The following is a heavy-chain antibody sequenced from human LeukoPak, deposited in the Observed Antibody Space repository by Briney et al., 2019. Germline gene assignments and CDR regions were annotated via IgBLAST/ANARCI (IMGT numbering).Heavy chain of an antibody. CDR3: ARVRSTTGTIKPYYYYGMDV. V-gene: IGHV1-8*01. Sequence: GASVTVSCKASGYTFTSYDINWVRRAAGQGLEWMGWMNPNRGNTGYAQKFQGRVTMTRNTSISTAYMELSSLRSEDTAVYYCARVRSTTGTIKPYYYYGMDVWGQGTTVTVSS. CDR2: MNPNRGNT. J-gene: IGHJ6*02. D-gene: IGHD1-1*01. CDR1: GYTFTSYD.